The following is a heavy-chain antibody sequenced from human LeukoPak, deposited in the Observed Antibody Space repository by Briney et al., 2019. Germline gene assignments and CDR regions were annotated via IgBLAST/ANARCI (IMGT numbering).Heavy chain of an antibody. CDR2: IRYDGSNK. CDR3: AKDLVAGSGLFFDY. V-gene: IGHV3-30*02. CDR1: GFTFSSYG. J-gene: IGHJ4*02. D-gene: IGHD6-19*01. Sequence: GGSLRLSCAASGFTFSSYGMQWVRQAPGKGLEWVAFIRYDGSNKYYADSVRGRFTISRDNSKNTLYLQMNSLRAEDTAVYYCAKDLVAGSGLFFDYWGQGTLVTVSS.